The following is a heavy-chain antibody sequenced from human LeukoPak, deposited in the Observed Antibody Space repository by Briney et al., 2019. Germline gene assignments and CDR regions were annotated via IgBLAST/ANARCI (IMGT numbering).Heavy chain of an antibody. CDR3: ARDLSAVAGWFDP. Sequence: PSETLSLTCTVSGYSISSGYYWGWIRQPPGKGLEWIGSIYHSGSTYYNPSLKSRVTISVDTSKNQFSLKLSSVTAADTAVYYCARDLSAVAGWFDPWGQGTLVTVSS. CDR1: GYSISSGYY. D-gene: IGHD6-19*01. V-gene: IGHV4-38-2*02. CDR2: IYHSGST. J-gene: IGHJ5*02.